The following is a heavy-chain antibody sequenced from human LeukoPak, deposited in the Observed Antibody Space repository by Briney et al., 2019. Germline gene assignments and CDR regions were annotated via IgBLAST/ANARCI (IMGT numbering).Heavy chain of an antibody. J-gene: IGHJ4*02. Sequence: PSETLSLTCTVSGGSISSSTYYWGWIRQPPGKGLEWVSAISGSGGSTYYADSVKGRFTISRDNSKNTLYLQMNSLRAEDTAVYYCAKVAAADYWGQGTLVTVSS. D-gene: IGHD6-13*01. CDR3: AKVAAADY. V-gene: IGHV3-23*01. CDR1: GGSISSSTYY. CDR2: ISGSGGST.